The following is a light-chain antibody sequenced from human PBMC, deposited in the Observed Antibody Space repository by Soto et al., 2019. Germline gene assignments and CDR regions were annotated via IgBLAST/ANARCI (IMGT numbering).Light chain of an antibody. CDR1: NSVSSGY. J-gene: IGKJ5*01. CDR2: GGS. CDR3: QQYGSAPPIT. V-gene: IGKV3-20*01. Sequence: EIELTQSPGTLSLSPGERATLSCSASNSVSSGYLAWYHQKPGQAPRLLIYGGSSRTTGIPDRFSGSGSGTDFTLTISRLEPEDFAVSNCQQYGSAPPITFGQGTRLEIK.